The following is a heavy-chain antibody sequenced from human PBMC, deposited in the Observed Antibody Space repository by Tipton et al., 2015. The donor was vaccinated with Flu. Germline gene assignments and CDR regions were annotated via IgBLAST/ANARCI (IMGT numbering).Heavy chain of an antibody. CDR1: GFTFSSYA. V-gene: IGHV3-23*01. CDR2: ISGSGGST. CDR3: AKDPEDYDILTGYYLGDFDI. J-gene: IGHJ3*02. D-gene: IGHD3-9*01. Sequence: SLRLSCAASGFTFSSYALSWVRQAPGKGLEWVSAISGSGGSTYYADSVKGRFTISRDNSKNTLYLQMNSLRAEDTAVYYCAKDPEDYDILTGYYLGDFDIWGQGTMVTVSS.